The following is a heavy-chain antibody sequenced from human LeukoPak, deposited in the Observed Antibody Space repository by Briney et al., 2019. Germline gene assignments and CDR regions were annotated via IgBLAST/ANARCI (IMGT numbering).Heavy chain of an antibody. J-gene: IGHJ6*03. D-gene: IGHD2-15*01. CDR2: TGPDGKKT. CDR3: ARQMVEGQQNYYMDV. V-gene: IGHV3-33*08. CDR1: GFTLSNYD. Sequence: PGGSLRLSCAASGFTLSNYDMNWVRQAPGKGLEWVAFTGPDGKKTFYGDSLNGRFTISRDNFEDTVFLQMNTMRAEDTAVYYCARQMVEGQQNYYMDVWGNGTTVTVSS.